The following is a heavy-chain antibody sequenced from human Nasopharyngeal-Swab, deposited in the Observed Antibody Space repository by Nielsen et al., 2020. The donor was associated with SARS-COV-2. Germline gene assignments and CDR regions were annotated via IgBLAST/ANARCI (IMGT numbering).Heavy chain of an antibody. Sequence: GGSLRLSCAASGFTFDDYAMSWVRQVPGTRLEWVANINWIGGSADYSDAVKGRFTISRDNAKNSLYLQMNSLRAEDTAIYHCARQTIYSFGWFDSWGQGNLVTVSS. CDR2: INWIGGSA. J-gene: IGHJ5*01. CDR1: GFTFDDYA. V-gene: IGHV3-20*01. D-gene: IGHD3-3*01. CDR3: ARQTIYSFGWFDS.